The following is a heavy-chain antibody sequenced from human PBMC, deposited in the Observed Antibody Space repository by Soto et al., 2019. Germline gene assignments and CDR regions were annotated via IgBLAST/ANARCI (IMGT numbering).Heavy chain of an antibody. D-gene: IGHD6-6*01. Sequence: ASVKVSCKASGFSFTGYYIHWLRQAPGQGLEWMGWINAHSGGTEYAQKFQGRVTLTRDTSIATACLTLTSLTSDDTALYYCAKDLTRQLAYWLDPWGQGTQVTVSS. CDR3: AKDLTRQLAYWLDP. CDR2: INAHSGGT. V-gene: IGHV1-2*02. J-gene: IGHJ5*02. CDR1: GFSFTGYY.